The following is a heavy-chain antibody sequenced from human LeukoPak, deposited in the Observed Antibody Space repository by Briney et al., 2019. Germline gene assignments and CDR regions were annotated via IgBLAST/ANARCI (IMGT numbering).Heavy chain of an antibody. V-gene: IGHV3-7*03. CDR3: AKGAAAGTFDP. CDR1: GFTFSSYW. Sequence: GGSLRLSCAASGFTFSSYWMSWVRQAPGKGLEWVANIKQDGSEKYYVDSVKGRFTISRDNSKNTLYLQMNSLRAEDTAVYYCAKGAAAGTFDPWDQGTLVTVSS. CDR2: IKQDGSEK. J-gene: IGHJ5*02. D-gene: IGHD6-13*01.